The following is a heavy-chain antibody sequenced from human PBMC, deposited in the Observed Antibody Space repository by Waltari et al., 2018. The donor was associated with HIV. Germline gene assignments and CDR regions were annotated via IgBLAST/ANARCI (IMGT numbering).Heavy chain of an antibody. Sequence: QVQLVESGGGVVQPGGSLRLSCAASGFTFSSYGMHWVRQAPGKGLEWVAFIRYDGSNKYYADSVKGRFTISRDNSKNTLYLQMNSLRAEDTAVYYCAEGAARGGFDYWGQGTLVTVSS. V-gene: IGHV3-30*02. J-gene: IGHJ4*02. D-gene: IGHD6-6*01. CDR3: AEGAARGGFDY. CDR2: IRYDGSNK. CDR1: GFTFSSYG.